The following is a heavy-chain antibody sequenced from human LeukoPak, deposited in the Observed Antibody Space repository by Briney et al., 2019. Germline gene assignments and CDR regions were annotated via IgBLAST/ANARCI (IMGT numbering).Heavy chain of an antibody. V-gene: IGHV3-48*03. CDR3: ARRENYYYYGMDV. CDR2: ISSSGSTI. CDR1: GFTFSSYE. D-gene: IGHD1-26*01. J-gene: IGHJ6*02. Sequence: QPGGSLRLSCAASGFTFSSYEMNWVRQAPGKGLGWVSYISSSGSTIYYADSVKGRFTISRDNAKNSLYLQMNSLRAEDTAVYYCARRENYYYYGMDVWGQGTTVTVSS.